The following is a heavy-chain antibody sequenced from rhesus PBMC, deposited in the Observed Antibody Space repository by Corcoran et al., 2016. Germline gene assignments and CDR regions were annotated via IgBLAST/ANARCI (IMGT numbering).Heavy chain of an antibody. V-gene: IGHV1-200*01. CDR3: ARRNTDYFDY. J-gene: IGHJ4*01. Sequence: QVQLVQSGAEVKKPGASVRLSCKASGYSFSSYSLNWVRLAPGQGLEWIGVSNPSNVNTEYAKKVQGKVTMTRDTSTTTSYMELSSLRSEDTAVYYCARRNTDYFDYWGQGVLVTISS. CDR2: SNPSNVNT. D-gene: IGHD2-21*01. CDR1: GYSFSSYS.